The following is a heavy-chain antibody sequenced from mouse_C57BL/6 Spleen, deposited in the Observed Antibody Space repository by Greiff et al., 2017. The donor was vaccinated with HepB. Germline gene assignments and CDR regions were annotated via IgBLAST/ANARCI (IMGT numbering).Heavy chain of an antibody. D-gene: IGHD1-1*01. CDR3: ARSITTVVESRPYYFDY. V-gene: IGHV1-66*01. CDR1: GYSFTSYY. CDR2: IYPGSGNT. J-gene: IGHJ2*01. Sequence: VQGVESGPELVKPGASVKISCKASGYSFTSYYIHWVKQRPGQGLEWIGWIYPGSGNTKYNEKFKGKATLTADTSSSTAYMQRSSLTSEDSAVYYCARSITTVVESRPYYFDYWGQGTTLTVSS.